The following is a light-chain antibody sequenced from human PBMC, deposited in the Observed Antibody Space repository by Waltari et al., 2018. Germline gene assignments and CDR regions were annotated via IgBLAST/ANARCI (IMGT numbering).Light chain of an antibody. CDR1: QSIAND. J-gene: IGKJ2*01. CDR3: QQSFNTPRT. CDR2: SAS. V-gene: IGKV1-39*01. Sequence: DIQMTQSPSSLSASVGDRVTITCRASQSIANDLNWYQQKPGKAPTLLIYSASTLLSGVPSRFSGSVSGTTFTLSISSLQPEDFATYFCQQSFNTPRTFGK.